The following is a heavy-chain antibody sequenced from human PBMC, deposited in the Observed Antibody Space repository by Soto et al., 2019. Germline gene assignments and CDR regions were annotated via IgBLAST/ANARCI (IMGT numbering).Heavy chain of an antibody. V-gene: IGHV4-59*01. CDR3: ASTAWGYCTNGVCSYFDY. Sequence: SEILSLTCTVSGGSISSYYWSWIRQPPGKGLEWIGYIYYSGSTNYNPSLKSRVTISVDTSKNQFSLKLSSVTAADTAVYYCASTAWGYCTNGVCSYFDYWGQGTLVTV. J-gene: IGHJ4*02. D-gene: IGHD2-8*01. CDR2: IYYSGST. CDR1: GGSISSYY.